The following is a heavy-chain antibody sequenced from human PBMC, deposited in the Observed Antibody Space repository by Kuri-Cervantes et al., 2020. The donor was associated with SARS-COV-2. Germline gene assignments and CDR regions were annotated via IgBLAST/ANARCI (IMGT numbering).Heavy chain of an antibody. Sequence: GESLKISCAASGFTFSSYAMHWVRQAPGKGLEWVAVISYDGGNKYYADSVKGRFTISRDNSKNTLYLQMNSLRAEDTAVYYCARDQGLYSSSSHPEGYYYGMDVWGQGTTVTVSS. J-gene: IGHJ6*02. CDR3: ARDQGLYSSSSHPEGYYYGMDV. V-gene: IGHV3-30-3*01. D-gene: IGHD6-6*01. CDR2: ISYDGGNK. CDR1: GFTFSSYA.